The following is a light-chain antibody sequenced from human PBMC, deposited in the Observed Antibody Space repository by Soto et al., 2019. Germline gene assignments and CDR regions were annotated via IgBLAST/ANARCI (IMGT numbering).Light chain of an antibody. J-gene: IGLJ1*01. CDR1: SSDVGAYNY. Sequence: QSVLTQPASVSGSPGQSIAISCTGTSSDVGAYNYVSWYHQHPAKAPKLMIYDVNNRPSGVSDRFSGSKSGNTASLTISGLQAEDEADYYCISYTTSSTYVFGSGTKLTV. V-gene: IGLV2-14*01. CDR3: ISYTTSSTYV. CDR2: DVN.